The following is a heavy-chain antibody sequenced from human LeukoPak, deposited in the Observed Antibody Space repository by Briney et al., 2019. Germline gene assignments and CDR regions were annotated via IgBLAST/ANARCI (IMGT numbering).Heavy chain of an antibody. CDR2: INHSGST. D-gene: IGHD6-19*01. Sequence: SETLSLTYAVYGGSFSGYYWSWIRQPPGKGLEWIGEINHSGSTNYNPSLKSRVTISVDTSKSQFSLKLSSVTAADTAVYYCARGRSKWLVREARPFDYWGQGTLVTVSS. V-gene: IGHV4-34*01. CDR1: GGSFSGYY. J-gene: IGHJ4*02. CDR3: ARGRSKWLVREARPFDY.